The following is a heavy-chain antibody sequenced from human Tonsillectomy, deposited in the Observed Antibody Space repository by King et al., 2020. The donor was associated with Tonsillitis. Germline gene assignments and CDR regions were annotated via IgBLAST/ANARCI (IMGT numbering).Heavy chain of an antibody. CDR1: GFTFSSYG. V-gene: IGHV3-30*18. CDR2: ISFDASYK. D-gene: IGHD2-2*02. Sequence: VQLVESGGGVVQPGRSLRLSCADSGFTFSSYGMHWVRQAPGKGLEWVAVISFDASYKDYADSVKGRFTISRDNSKNTLYLQMNSLRAEDLAVYYCAKEGADAAISNYYYYGMEFWGQGTTVSVS. J-gene: IGHJ6*02. CDR3: AKEGADAAISNYYYYGMEF.